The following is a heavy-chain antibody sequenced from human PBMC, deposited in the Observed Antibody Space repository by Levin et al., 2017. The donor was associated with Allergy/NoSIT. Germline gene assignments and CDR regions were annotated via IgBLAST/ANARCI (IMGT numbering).Heavy chain of an antibody. V-gene: IGHV3-30*18. CDR1: GFTFSSYG. CDR3: AKDQDTTGGGYFDY. J-gene: IGHJ4*02. D-gene: IGHD4-17*01. Sequence: PGGSLRLSCAASGFTFSSYGMHWVRQAPGKGLEWVAVISYDGSNKYYADSVKGRFTISRDNSKNTLYLQMNSLRAEDTAVYYCAKDQDTTGGGYFDYWGQGTLVTVSS. CDR2: ISYDGSNK.